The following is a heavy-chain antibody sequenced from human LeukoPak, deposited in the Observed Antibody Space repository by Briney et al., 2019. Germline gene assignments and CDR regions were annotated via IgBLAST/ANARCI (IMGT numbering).Heavy chain of an antibody. Sequence: GGSLRLSCAASGFTFSTYGMTWVRQAPGKGLEWASGISGSGANTYYADSVKGRFTISRDNSRSTLYLQMNSLRAEDTAVYYCARDVVRGGNWFDPWGQGTLVTVSS. CDR2: ISGSGANT. D-gene: IGHD3-10*01. CDR1: GFTFSTYG. J-gene: IGHJ5*02. CDR3: ARDVVRGGNWFDP. V-gene: IGHV3-23*01.